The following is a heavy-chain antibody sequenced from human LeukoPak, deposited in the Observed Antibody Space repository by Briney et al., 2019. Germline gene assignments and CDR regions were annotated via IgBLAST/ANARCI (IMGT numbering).Heavy chain of an antibody. Sequence: ASVKVSCKASGYTFTSYGISWVRQAPGQGLEWMGWISAYNGNTNYAQKLQGRVTMTTDTSTSTAYMELRSLRSDDTAVYYCASVVVPAAGLGDYYYYMDVWGKGTTVTVSS. CDR3: ASVVVPAAGLGDYYYYMDV. CDR1: GYTFTSYG. J-gene: IGHJ6*03. V-gene: IGHV1-18*01. CDR2: ISAYNGNT. D-gene: IGHD2-2*01.